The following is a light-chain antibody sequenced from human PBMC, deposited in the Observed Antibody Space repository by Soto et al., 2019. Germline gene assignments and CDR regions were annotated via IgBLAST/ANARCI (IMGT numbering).Light chain of an antibody. J-gene: IGKJ2*01. CDR1: QSVSSN. Sequence: EIVMTQSPATLSVSPGERATLSCRASQSVSSNLAWYQQKPGQAPRLLIYGASTRATGIPARFSGSGSGTEFTLTISSLQSEDFAVYYCQQYNKRPPENTFGQGTKLEIK. CDR2: GAS. V-gene: IGKV3-15*01. CDR3: QQYNKRPPENT.